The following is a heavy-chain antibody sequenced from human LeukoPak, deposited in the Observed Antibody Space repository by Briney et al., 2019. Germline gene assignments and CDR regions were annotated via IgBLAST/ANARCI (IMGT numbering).Heavy chain of an antibody. D-gene: IGHD5-18*01. V-gene: IGHV3-74*01. CDR3: AKEGYSYDKYYFDY. CDR1: GFTFSSYW. Sequence: GGSLRLSCAASGFTFSSYWMHWVRQAPGKGLVWVSRINSDGSSTYYADSVKGRFTISRDNSKNTLYLQMNSLRAEDTAVYYCAKEGYSYDKYYFDYWGQGTLVTVSS. CDR2: INSDGSST. J-gene: IGHJ4*02.